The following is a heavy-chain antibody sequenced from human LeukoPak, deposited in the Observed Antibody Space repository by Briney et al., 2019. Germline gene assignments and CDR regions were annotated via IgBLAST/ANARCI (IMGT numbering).Heavy chain of an antibody. J-gene: IGHJ4*02. V-gene: IGHV3-7*01. D-gene: IGHD3-22*01. CDR3: ARGATTMIVVVYYFDY. CDR2: IKQDGSEK. Sequence: GGSLRLSCAASGFTFDDYAMHWVRQAPGKGLEWVANIKQDGSEKYYVDSVKGRFTISRDNAKNSLYLQMNSLRAEDTAVYYCARGATTMIVVVYYFDYWGQGTLVTVSS. CDR1: GFTFDDYA.